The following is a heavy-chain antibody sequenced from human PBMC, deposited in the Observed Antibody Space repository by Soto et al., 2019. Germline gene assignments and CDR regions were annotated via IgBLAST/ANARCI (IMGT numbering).Heavy chain of an antibody. CDR1: GFTFSSYA. Sequence: QVQLVESGGGVVQPGRSLRLSCAASGFTFSSYAMHWVRQAPGKGLEWVAVISYDGSNKYYADSVKGRFTISRDNSKNTLYQQMNSRRAEDTAVYYCARDQTSGWIQYYYYGMDVWGQGTTVTVSS. D-gene: IGHD5-18*01. J-gene: IGHJ6*02. CDR2: ISYDGSNK. V-gene: IGHV3-30-3*01. CDR3: ARDQTSGWIQYYYYGMDV.